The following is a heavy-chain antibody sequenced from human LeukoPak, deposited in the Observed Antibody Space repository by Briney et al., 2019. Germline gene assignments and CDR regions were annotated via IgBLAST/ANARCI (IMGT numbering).Heavy chain of an antibody. CDR3: ARVHYDSGGYDFDY. CDR1: GGSISSYY. CDR2: IYYSGST. D-gene: IGHD3-22*01. J-gene: IGHJ4*02. Sequence: PSETLSLTCTVSGGSISSYYWSWIRQPPGRGLEWIGYIYYSGSTNYNPSLKSRVTISVDTSKNQFSLKLSSVTAADTAVYYCARVHYDSGGYDFDYWGQGTLVTVSS. V-gene: IGHV4-59*01.